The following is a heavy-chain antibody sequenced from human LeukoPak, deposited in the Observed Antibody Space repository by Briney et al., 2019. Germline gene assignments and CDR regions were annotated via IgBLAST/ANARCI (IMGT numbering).Heavy chain of an antibody. Sequence: GGSLGLSCAASGFTVSSNYMSWVRQAPGKGLEWASVIYSGGSTYYADSVKGRFTISRDSSKNTLYLQMNSLRAEDTAVYYCARDGGGFDYWGQGTLVTVSS. V-gene: IGHV3-53*01. CDR2: IYSGGST. CDR3: ARDGGGFDY. CDR1: GFTVSSNY. D-gene: IGHD3-3*01. J-gene: IGHJ4*02.